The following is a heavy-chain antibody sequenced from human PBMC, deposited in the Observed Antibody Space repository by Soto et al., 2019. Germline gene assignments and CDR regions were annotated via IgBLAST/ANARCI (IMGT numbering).Heavy chain of an antibody. J-gene: IGHJ5*01. Sequence: VQLVESGGGLVKPGGSLRLSCAASGFTFSNAWMNWVRQAPGKGLEWVGRIKSKTDGGTTDYAAPVKGRFTISRDDSKNTLYLQMNSLKTEDTAVYYCTTDPGPYFDWLFSWGQGTLVTVSS. V-gene: IGHV3-15*07. CDR1: GFTFSNAW. CDR2: IKSKTDGGTT. CDR3: TTDPGPYFDWLFS. D-gene: IGHD3-9*01.